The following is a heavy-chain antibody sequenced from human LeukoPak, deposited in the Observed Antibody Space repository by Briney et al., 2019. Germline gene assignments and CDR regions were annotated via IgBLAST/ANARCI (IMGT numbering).Heavy chain of an antibody. D-gene: IGHD3-22*01. V-gene: IGHV3-21*01. Sequence: GGSLRLSCAASGFTFSSYSMNWVRQAPGKGLEWVSSISSSSSYIYYADSVKGRFTISRDNSKNTLYLQMNSLRAEDTAVYYCAKSHGGYYNWFDPWGQGTLVTVSS. CDR1: GFTFSSYS. CDR3: AKSHGGYYNWFDP. J-gene: IGHJ5*02. CDR2: ISSSSSYI.